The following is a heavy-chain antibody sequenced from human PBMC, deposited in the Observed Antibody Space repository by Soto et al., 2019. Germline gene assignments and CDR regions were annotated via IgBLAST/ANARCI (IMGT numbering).Heavy chain of an antibody. V-gene: IGHV1-3*01. J-gene: IGHJ1*01. CDR2: INAGNGNT. D-gene: IGHD3-3*01. CDR3: GGQICVVSSDSYYDDN. Sequence: QVQLVQSGAEVKKPGASVMISCKASGFTFSKYAMQWVRQALGQRPEWMGWINAGNGNTKYSQKFQDRFTITRDAMAMTGPLNTGMRTSGSTGAYFPGGQICVVSSDSYYDDNWGQGTQVT. CDR1: GFTFSKYA.